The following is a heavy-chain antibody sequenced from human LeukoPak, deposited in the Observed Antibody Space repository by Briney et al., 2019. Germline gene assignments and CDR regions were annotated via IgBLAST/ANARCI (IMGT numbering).Heavy chain of an antibody. J-gene: IGHJ4*02. Sequence: ASVKVSCKASGYTFTSYYMHWVRQAPGQGLEWMGIINPSGGSTSYAQKFQGRVTMTRDMSTSTVYMELSSLRSEDTAVYYCARAGYGSGSYYNELGYFDYWGQGTLVTVSS. CDR3: ARAGYGSGSYYNELGYFDY. V-gene: IGHV1-46*01. D-gene: IGHD3-10*01. CDR1: GYTFTSYY. CDR2: INPSGGST.